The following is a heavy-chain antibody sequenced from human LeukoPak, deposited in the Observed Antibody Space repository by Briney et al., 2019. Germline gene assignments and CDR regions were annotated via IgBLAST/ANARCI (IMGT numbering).Heavy chain of an antibody. CDR1: GFTFSTFA. V-gene: IGHV3-23*01. Sequence: GGSLRLSCAASGFTFSTFAMSWVRQPPGKGLEGVSAISGSGGSTYYAASVKGRFTISRDNSKSTLYLQMNSLRAEDTSVYFCANAQNVDYWGQGTLVTVSS. J-gene: IGHJ4*02. CDR2: ISGSGGST. CDR3: ANAQNVDY.